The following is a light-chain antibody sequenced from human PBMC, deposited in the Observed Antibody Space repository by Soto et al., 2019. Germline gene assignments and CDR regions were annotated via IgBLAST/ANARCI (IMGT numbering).Light chain of an antibody. J-gene: IGKJ1*01. CDR1: QSLSSN. CDR2: GAS. Sequence: EIVLTQSPATLSLSPGERATLSCRASQSLSSNYLAWYQQSPGQAPRLLIYGASTRATGIPARFSGSGSGTEFTLTINSLQSEDFAVYYCQQYNNWPMWTFGQGTKVDIK. V-gene: IGKV3-15*01. CDR3: QQYNNWPMWT.